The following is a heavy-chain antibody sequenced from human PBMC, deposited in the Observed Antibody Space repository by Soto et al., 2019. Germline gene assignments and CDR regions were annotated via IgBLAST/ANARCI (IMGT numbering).Heavy chain of an antibody. V-gene: IGHV4-59*12. CDR3: ARLGAYYQFLDT. CDR2: IYYGGTS. CDR1: GGSFSPNY. J-gene: IGHJ5*02. Sequence: SETLSLTCTMSGGSFSPNYWSWIVQPPGKALEWVGYIYYGGTSSYNPSLKSRVTISLDTSKSQVSLRLSSVTAADTAVYYCARLGAYYQFLDTWGSGTLVPSPQ. D-gene: IGHD2-21*01.